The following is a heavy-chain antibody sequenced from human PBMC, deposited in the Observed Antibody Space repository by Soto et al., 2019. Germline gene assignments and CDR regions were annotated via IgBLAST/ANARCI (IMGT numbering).Heavy chain of an antibody. CDR1: GFTFSSYS. D-gene: IGHD1-26*01. CDR2: ISSSSSYI. J-gene: IGHJ3*02. Sequence: GGSLRLSCAASGFTFSSYSMNWVRQAPGKGLEWVSSISSSSSYIYYADSVKGRFTISRDNAKNSLYLQMNSLRAEDTAVYYCARAGGSYYGDAFYIWGQGTMVTVSS. CDR3: ARAGGSYYGDAFYI. V-gene: IGHV3-21*01.